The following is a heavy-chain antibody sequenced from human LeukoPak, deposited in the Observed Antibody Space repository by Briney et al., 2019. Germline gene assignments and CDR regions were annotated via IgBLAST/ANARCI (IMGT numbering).Heavy chain of an antibody. CDR2: IYYSGST. Sequence: SQTLSLTCTVSGGSISSGVYYWSWIRQHPGKGLEWIGSIYYSGSTYYNPSLKSRVTISVDTSKNQFSLKLSSVTAADTAVYYCAFLAAAGDYFDYWGQGTLVTVSS. V-gene: IGHV4-39*01. D-gene: IGHD6-13*01. CDR1: GGSISSGVYY. J-gene: IGHJ4*02. CDR3: AFLAAAGDYFDY.